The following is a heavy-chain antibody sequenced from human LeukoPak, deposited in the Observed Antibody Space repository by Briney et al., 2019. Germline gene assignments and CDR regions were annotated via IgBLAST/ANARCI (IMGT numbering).Heavy chain of an antibody. CDR3: ARDGPDPVAVGYYYYGMDV. D-gene: IGHD6-19*01. CDR2: IYYSGST. Sequence: PSETPSLTCTVSGGSISSSSYYWGWIRQPPGKGLEWIGSIYYSGSTYYNPSLKSRVTISVDTSKNQFSLKLSSVTAADTAVYYCARDGPDPVAVGYYYYGMDVWGQGTTVTVSS. CDR1: GGSISSSSYY. J-gene: IGHJ6*02. V-gene: IGHV4-39*07.